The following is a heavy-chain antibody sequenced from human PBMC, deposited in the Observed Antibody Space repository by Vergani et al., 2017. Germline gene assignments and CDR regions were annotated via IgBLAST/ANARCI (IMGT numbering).Heavy chain of an antibody. CDR1: GFTFSSYW. CDR3: ARGEKQWLVGVWSFDY. Sequence: EVQLVESGGGLVQPGGSLRLSCAASGFTFSSYWMSWVRQAPGKGLEWVANIKQDGSEKYYVDSVKGRFTISRDNAKNSLYLQMNSLRAEDTAGYYCARGEKQWLVGVWSFDYWGQGTLVTVSS. V-gene: IGHV3-7*01. J-gene: IGHJ4*02. D-gene: IGHD6-19*01. CDR2: IKQDGSEK.